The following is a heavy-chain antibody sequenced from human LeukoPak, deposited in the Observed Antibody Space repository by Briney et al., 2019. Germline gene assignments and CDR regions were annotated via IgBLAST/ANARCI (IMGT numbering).Heavy chain of an antibody. Sequence: KPSETLSLTCTVSGGSISSYYWGWIRQPPGKGLEWIGYITYSGRTNYNPSLKSRVTISVDTSKNQFSLKLTAVTAADTAVYYCARDLATPGTFDIYGMDVWGQGTTVTVSS. J-gene: IGHJ6*02. D-gene: IGHD1-1*01. V-gene: IGHV4-59*01. CDR2: ITYSGRT. CDR3: ARDLATPGTFDIYGMDV. CDR1: GGSISSYY.